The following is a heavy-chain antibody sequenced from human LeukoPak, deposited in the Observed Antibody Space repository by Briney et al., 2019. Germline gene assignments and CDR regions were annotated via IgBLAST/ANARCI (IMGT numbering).Heavy chain of an antibody. CDR3: ARRPNGRGRDILTGYWGVGGGYYFDY. V-gene: IGHV4-61*02. J-gene: IGHJ4*02. D-gene: IGHD3-9*01. CDR1: GGSISSGSYY. Sequence: SETLSLTCTVSGGSISSGSYYWSWIRQPAGKGLEWIGRIYTSGSTNYNPSLKSRVTISVDTSKNQFSLKLSSVTAADTAVYYCARRPNGRGRDILTGYWGVGGGYYFDYWGQGTLVTVSS. CDR2: IYTSGST.